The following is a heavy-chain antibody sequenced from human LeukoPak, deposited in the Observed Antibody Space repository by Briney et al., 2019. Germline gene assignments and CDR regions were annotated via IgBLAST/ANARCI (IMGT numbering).Heavy chain of an antibody. Sequence: GGSLRLSCAASGFAFSRYTMSWVRQAPGKGLEWVPGISGSAGSTYYADTVEGRFTISRDNSKNTLYLQMNSLRAEDSAVYYCAKRTCTGTSCYNYFDCWGQGTLVTVSS. CDR2: ISGSAGST. V-gene: IGHV3-23*01. D-gene: IGHD2-2*02. J-gene: IGHJ4*02. CDR3: AKRTCTGTSCYNYFDC. CDR1: GFAFSRYT.